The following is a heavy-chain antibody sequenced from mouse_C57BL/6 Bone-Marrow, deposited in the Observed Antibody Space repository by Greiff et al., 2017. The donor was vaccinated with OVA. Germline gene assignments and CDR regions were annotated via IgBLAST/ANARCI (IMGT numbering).Heavy chain of an antibody. D-gene: IGHD2-2*01. CDR2: SRNKANDYTT. CDR3: ARGFYYGYDRDYFDY. V-gene: IGHV7-1*01. CDR1: GFTFSDFY. J-gene: IGHJ2*01. Sequence: DVKLVESGGGLVQSGRSLRLSCATSGFTFSDFYMEWVRQAPGKGLEWIAASRNKANDYTTEYSASVKGRFIVSRDTSQSILYLQMNALRAEDTAIYYCARGFYYGYDRDYFDYWGQGTTLTVSS.